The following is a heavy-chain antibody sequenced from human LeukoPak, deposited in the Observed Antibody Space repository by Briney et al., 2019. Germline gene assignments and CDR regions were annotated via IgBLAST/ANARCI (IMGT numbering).Heavy chain of an antibody. CDR2: IYSGGST. Sequence: PGGSLRLSCAASGFTVSSNYMSWVRQAPGKGLEWVSVIYSGGSTYYADSVKGRFTISRDNSKNTLYLQMNSLRAEDTAVYYCAKDRGYSSSSYYMDVWGKGTTVTISS. D-gene: IGHD6-19*01. CDR1: GFTVSSNY. CDR3: AKDRGYSSSSYYMDV. J-gene: IGHJ6*03. V-gene: IGHV3-66*01.